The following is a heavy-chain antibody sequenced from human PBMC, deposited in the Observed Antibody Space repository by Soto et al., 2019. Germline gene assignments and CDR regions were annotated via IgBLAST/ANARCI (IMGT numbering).Heavy chain of an antibody. V-gene: IGHV3-23*01. D-gene: IGHD3-3*01. CDR2: ISGSGGST. CDR1: GFTFSSYA. J-gene: IGHJ3*02. Sequence: GGSLRLSCAASGFTFSSYAMSWVRQAPGKGLEWVSAISGSGGSTYYADSVKGRFTISRDNSKNTLYLQMNSLRAEDTAVYYCANAPFITIFGVVMNDAFDIWGQGTMVTVSS. CDR3: ANAPFITIFGVVMNDAFDI.